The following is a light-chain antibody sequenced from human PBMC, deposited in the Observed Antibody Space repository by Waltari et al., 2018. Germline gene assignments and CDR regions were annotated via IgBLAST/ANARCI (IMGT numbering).Light chain of an antibody. Sequence: QSVLTQPPSASGTPGQRATISCSGRSSNVGSNFVYWYQQLPGTAPKLLIYRKNLRPSGVPHRFSGSKSGTPASLAISGLRSEDAADYYCATWDDSLSAWLFGGGTKLTVL. V-gene: IGLV1-47*01. J-gene: IGLJ3*02. CDR3: ATWDDSLSAWL. CDR2: RKN. CDR1: SSNVGSNF.